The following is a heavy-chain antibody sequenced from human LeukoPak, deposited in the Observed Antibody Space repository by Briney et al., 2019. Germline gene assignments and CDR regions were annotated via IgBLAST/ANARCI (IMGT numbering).Heavy chain of an antibody. CDR1: GFTFDDYA. J-gene: IGHJ3*02. CDR3: AKVFRAVVGNGAFDI. CDR2: ISWNSGSI. D-gene: IGHD6-19*01. V-gene: IGHV3-9*01. Sequence: GGSLRLSCAASGFTFDDYAMHWVRQAPGKGLEWVSGISWNSGSIGYADSVKGRFTISRDNAKNSLYLQTNSLRAEDTALYYCAKVFRAVVGNGAFDIWGQGTMVTVSS.